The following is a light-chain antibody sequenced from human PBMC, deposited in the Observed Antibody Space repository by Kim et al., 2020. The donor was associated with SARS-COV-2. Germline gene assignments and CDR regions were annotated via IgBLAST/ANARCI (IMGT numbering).Light chain of an antibody. CDR2: GVS. J-gene: IGKJ1*01. CDR3: QQSFINPQT. CDR1: QSVSTS. Sequence: ASVGDRVTITCRASQSVSTSLNWYQQQPGKAPKLLIYGVSSLRSGVPSRFSGSGSGTDFTLTISSLQPEDFATYFCQQSFINPQTFGQGTKVDIK. V-gene: IGKV1-39*01.